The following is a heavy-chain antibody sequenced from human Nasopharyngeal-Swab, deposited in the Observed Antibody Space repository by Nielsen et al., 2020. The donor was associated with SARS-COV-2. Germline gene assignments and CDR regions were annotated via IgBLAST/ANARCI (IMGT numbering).Heavy chain of an antibody. V-gene: IGHV1-46*01. CDR2: INPSGGDT. CDR1: GYTFTTYN. CDR3: ARNIVVVPAAVLYYYYGMDV. J-gene: IGHJ6*02. Sequence: ASVQVSCQASGYTFTTYNVHWVRQALGQGLEWMGIINPSGGDTGYAQKFQGRVTMTRDTSTSTVYMEVSSLRSEVTAVYYCARNIVVVPAAVLYYYYGMDVWGQGTTVTVSS. D-gene: IGHD2-2*01.